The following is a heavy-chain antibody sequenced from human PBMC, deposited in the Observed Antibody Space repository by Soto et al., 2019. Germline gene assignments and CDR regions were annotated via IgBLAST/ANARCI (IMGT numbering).Heavy chain of an antibody. J-gene: IGHJ6*02. Sequence: GASVQVSCTASGYTFTSYGIGWVRQAPGQGLEWMGWISAYNGNTNYAQKLQGRVTMTTDTSTSTAYMELRSLRSDDTAVEYCARDCNASVGWVIPSPWDGMDLRG. D-gene: IGHD3-3*01. CDR1: GYTFTSYG. V-gene: IGHV1-18*04. CDR3: ARDCNASVGWVIPSPWDGMDL. CDR2: ISAYNGNT.